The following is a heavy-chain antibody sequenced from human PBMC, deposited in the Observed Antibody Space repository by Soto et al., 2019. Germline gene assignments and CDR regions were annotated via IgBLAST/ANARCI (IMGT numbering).Heavy chain of an antibody. D-gene: IGHD2-15*01. Sequence: QVQLQQWGAGLLKPSETLSLTCGVYGGPFAGYYWSWIRQPPGEGLEWIAEILPSGANNYSPSLRSRVTISVDTSNNQFSLRLNSVTAADTAVYYCARGGGCSGGNCYPFDYWGQGALITVSS. CDR1: GGPFAGYY. J-gene: IGHJ4*02. V-gene: IGHV4-34*01. CDR3: ARGGGCSGGNCYPFDY. CDR2: ILPSGAN.